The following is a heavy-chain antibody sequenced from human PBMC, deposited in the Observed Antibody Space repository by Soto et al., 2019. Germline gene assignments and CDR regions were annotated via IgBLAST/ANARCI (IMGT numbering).Heavy chain of an antibody. V-gene: IGHV3-23*01. Sequence: EVQVLESGGGLVQPGGSLRLSCAASGFTFRNYAMSWVRQAPGKGLEWVSGISGSGGSTYYGDSVKDRFTISRDNSKNTLYLERNSLRAEDTAVYYCAKGLQSGYGDEIWFDPWGQGTLVTVSS. CDR3: AKGLQSGYGDEIWFDP. D-gene: IGHD4-17*01. J-gene: IGHJ5*02. CDR2: ISGSGGST. CDR1: GFTFRNYA.